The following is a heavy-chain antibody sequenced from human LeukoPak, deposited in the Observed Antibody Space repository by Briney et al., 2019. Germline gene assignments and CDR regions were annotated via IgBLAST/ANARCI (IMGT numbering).Heavy chain of an antibody. J-gene: IGHJ6*03. CDR1: GFTFSSYW. V-gene: IGHV3-7*01. CDR3: ARGYGDPLDYYYYMDV. Sequence: GGSLRLSCAASGFTFSSYWTSWVRQAPGKGLEWVANIKEDGSEKYYVDSVKGRFTISRDNAKNSLYLQMNSLRAEDTAVYYCARGYGDPLDYYYYMDVWGKGTTVTVSS. D-gene: IGHD4-17*01. CDR2: IKEDGSEK.